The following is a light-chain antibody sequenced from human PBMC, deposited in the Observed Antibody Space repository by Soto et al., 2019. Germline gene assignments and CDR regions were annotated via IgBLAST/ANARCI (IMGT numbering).Light chain of an antibody. CDR1: SSNIGSNP. J-gene: IGLJ2*01. V-gene: IGLV1-44*01. CDR2: SNN. CDR3: AACDDSLNGVV. Sequence: QSVLTQPPSASGTPGQRVTISCSGSSSNIGSNPVDWYQQLPGTAPKVLIYSNNQRPAGVPARFSGSKAGTSASLAISGLQSEDETDYYCAACDDSLNGVVFGGGTKLTVL.